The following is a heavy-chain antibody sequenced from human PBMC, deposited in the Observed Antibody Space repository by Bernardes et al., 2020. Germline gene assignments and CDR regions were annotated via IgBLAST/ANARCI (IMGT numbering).Heavy chain of an antibody. CDR3: ARGKYCSGGSCYGNNYYYYYMDV. D-gene: IGHD2-15*01. V-gene: IGHV4-34*01. J-gene: IGHJ6*03. Sequence: SETLSLTCAVYGGSFSGYYWSWIRQPPGKGLEWIGEINHSGITNYNPSLKSRVTISVDTSKNQFSLKLSSVTAADTAVYYCARGKYCSGGSCYGNNYYYYYMDVWGKGTTVTVSS. CDR2: INHSGIT. CDR1: GGSFSGYY.